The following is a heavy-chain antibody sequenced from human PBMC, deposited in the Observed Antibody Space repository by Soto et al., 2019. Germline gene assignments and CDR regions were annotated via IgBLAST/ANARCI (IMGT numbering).Heavy chain of an antibody. CDR2: ISGSGGST. CDR3: AKDTVVTPGWFDP. J-gene: IGHJ5*02. Sequence: SLRLSCAASGFIFSNYDMSWVRQAPGKGLEWVSGISGSGGSTYYADSVKGRFTISRDNYKNTLYLQMNSLRAEDTAVYYCAKDTVVTPGWFDPWGQGTLVTGSS. V-gene: IGHV3-23*01. CDR1: GFIFSNYD. D-gene: IGHD2-21*02.